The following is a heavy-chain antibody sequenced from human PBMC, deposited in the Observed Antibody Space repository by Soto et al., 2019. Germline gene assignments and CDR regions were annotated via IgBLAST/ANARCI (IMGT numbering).Heavy chain of an antibody. D-gene: IGHD1-1*01. J-gene: IGHJ2*01. CDR2: IYYSGST. V-gene: IGHV4-61*01. CDR3: ATATGKYWYSDL. CDR1: GGSVSSGSYY. Sequence: QVQLQESGPGLVKPSETLSLTCNVSGGSVSSGSYYWSWIRQPPGKGLEWIGYIYYSGSTNYNPSLTSRVTIPFDTSKNQFSLKLSSVTAADTAVYYRATATGKYWYSDLWGRGTLVTVSS.